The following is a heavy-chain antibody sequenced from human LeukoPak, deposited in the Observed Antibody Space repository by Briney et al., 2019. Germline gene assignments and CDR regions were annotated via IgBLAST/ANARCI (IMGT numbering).Heavy chain of an antibody. CDR2: IYYSGST. CDR1: GGSISSYY. V-gene: IGHV4-59*08. J-gene: IGHJ5*02. Sequence: SETLPLTCTVSGGSISSYYWSWIRQPPGKGLEWIGYIYYSGSTNYNPSLKSRVTISVDTSKNQFSLKLSSVTAADTAVYYCARHRDSGYDSGWFDPWGQGTLVTVSS. CDR3: ARHRDSGYDSGWFDP. D-gene: IGHD5-12*01.